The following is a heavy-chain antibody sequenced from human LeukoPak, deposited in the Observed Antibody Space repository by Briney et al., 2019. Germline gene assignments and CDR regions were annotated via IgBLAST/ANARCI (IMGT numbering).Heavy chain of an antibody. CDR1: GFTVSSKY. Sequence: GGSLRLSCAASGFTVSSKYMTWVRQAPGKGLEWVSVIYSGGPTYYADSVKGRVTISRDNSESTVYLQMNSLRVEDTAMYYCARRGDGGRAFDIWGQGTMVTVSS. D-gene: IGHD2-21*02. V-gene: IGHV3-66*01. CDR3: ARRGDGGRAFDI. CDR2: IYSGGPT. J-gene: IGHJ3*02.